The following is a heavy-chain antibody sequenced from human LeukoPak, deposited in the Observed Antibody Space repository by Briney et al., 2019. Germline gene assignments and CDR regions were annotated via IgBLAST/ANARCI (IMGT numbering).Heavy chain of an antibody. J-gene: IGHJ4*02. CDR2: IYSGGST. D-gene: IGHD3-3*01. CDR3: AKDDTPEGITIFGVVSPYYFDY. CDR1: GFTVSSNY. Sequence: PGGSLRLSCAASGFTVSSNYMSWVRQAPGKGLEWVSVIYSGGSTYYADSVKGRFTISRDNSKNTLYLQMNSLRAEDTAVYYCAKDDTPEGITIFGVVSPYYFDYWGRGTLVTVSS. V-gene: IGHV3-66*01.